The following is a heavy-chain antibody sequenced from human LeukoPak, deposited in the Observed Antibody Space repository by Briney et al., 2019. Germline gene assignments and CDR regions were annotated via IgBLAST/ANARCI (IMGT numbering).Heavy chain of an antibody. CDR2: IYHSGST. J-gene: IGHJ3*01. V-gene: IGHV4-38-2*01. CDR1: GYSIISGYY. D-gene: IGHD3-10*01. CDR3: ARNIPLVRGIESHDFFDV. Sequence: SETLSLTCAVYGYSIISGYYWGCIRQPPGKGLEWIGSIYHSGSTHYNPSFKSRVTISVDTSENQFSLKLTSVTAADTAVYYCARNIPLVRGIESHDFFDVWGQGTMVTVSS.